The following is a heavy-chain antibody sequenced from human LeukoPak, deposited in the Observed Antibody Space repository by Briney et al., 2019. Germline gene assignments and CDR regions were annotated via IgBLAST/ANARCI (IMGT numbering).Heavy chain of an antibody. Sequence: GASVKVSCKASGYTFTSYGISWVRQAPGQGLEWMGWISAYNGNTNYAQKLQGRVTMTTDTSTSTAYMELRSLRSDDTAVYYCAIAAHIRRYYYYMDVWGKGTTVTVSS. CDR1: GYTFTSYG. J-gene: IGHJ6*03. CDR3: AIAAHIRRYYYYMDV. V-gene: IGHV1-18*01. D-gene: IGHD6-13*01. CDR2: ISAYNGNT.